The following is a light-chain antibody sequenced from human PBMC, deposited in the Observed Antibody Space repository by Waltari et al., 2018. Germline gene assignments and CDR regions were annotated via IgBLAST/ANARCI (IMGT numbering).Light chain of an antibody. J-gene: IGKJ5*01. CDR1: QTISIY. CDR2: SAS. CDR3: QQTYGTLIT. Sequence: DIQLTQSPSSLSASVGDRVTITCRASQTISIYLYWYQQKPGKAPKVLIYSASNLQSGVPSRFSGSGSGTDFTLTISSLQPEDFATYSCQQTYGTLITFGQGTRLDIK. V-gene: IGKV1-39*01.